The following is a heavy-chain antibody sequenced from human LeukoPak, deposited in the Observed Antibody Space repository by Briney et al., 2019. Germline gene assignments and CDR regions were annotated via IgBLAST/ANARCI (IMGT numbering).Heavy chain of an antibody. V-gene: IGHV4-59*01. Sequence: SETLSLTCTVSGGSISSYYWSWIRQPPGKGLEWIGYIYYSGSTNYNPSLKSRVTISVDTSKNQFSLKLTSVTAADTAVYYCARVMGYCSGGSCYSFYHYMDVWGKGTTVTISS. D-gene: IGHD2-15*01. J-gene: IGHJ6*03. CDR1: GGSISSYY. CDR3: ARVMGYCSGGSCYSFYHYMDV. CDR2: IYYSGST.